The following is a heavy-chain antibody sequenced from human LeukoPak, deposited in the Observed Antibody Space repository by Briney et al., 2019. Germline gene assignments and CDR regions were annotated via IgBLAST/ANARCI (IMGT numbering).Heavy chain of an antibody. J-gene: IGHJ3*01. CDR1: GFTFSSYA. V-gene: IGHV3-48*03. CDR2: VSSSGNTI. Sequence: GGSLRLSCAASGFTFSSYAMHWVRQAPGKGLEWVSYVSSSGNTIYYADSVKGRFIISRDNAKNSLYLQMNSLRAEDTAVYYCARGPLQRDYGDYGVGFDFWGQGTMVTVSS. CDR3: ARGPLQRDYGDYGVGFDF. D-gene: IGHD4-17*01.